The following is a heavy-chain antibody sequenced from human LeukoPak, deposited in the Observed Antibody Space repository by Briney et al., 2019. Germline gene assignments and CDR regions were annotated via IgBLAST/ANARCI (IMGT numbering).Heavy chain of an antibody. J-gene: IGHJ4*02. CDR3: AKALGPRRVGATNRYYFDY. CDR1: EFTFSSYS. CDR2: ISSSGSYI. V-gene: IGHV3-21*04. D-gene: IGHD1-26*01. Sequence: GGSLRLSCAASEFTFSSYSMNWVRQAPGKGLEWVSSISSSGSYIYYADSVKGRFTISRDNSKNTLYLQMNSLRAEDTAVYYCAKALGPRRVGATNRYYFDYWGQGTLVTVSS.